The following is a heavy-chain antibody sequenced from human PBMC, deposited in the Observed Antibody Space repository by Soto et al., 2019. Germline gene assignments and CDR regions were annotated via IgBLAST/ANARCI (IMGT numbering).Heavy chain of an antibody. CDR1: GFSLTTAGAG. Sequence: QITLKESGPTLVKPTQTLTLTCTFSGFSLTTAGAGVGWIRQPPGKALEWLALIYWTDDTRYSPSLKSRLTITRNPSKHQVGLRRTNMDPADTATYSCAHRGYGNYPRDNWFDPRGQGIMVIVS. CDR3: AHRGYGNYPRDNWFDP. D-gene: IGHD4-17*01. V-gene: IGHV2-5*01. J-gene: IGHJ5*02. CDR2: IYWTDDT.